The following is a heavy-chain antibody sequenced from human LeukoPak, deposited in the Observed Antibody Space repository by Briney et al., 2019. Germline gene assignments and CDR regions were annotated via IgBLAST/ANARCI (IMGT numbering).Heavy chain of an antibody. D-gene: IGHD1-26*01. CDR2: ISGSGGST. J-gene: IGHJ4*02. V-gene: IGHV3-23*01. Sequence: PGGSLRLSCAASGFTFSSDAMSWVRQAPGKGLEWVSGISGSGGSTFYADSVKGRFTISRDNSKNALHLQMNSLRADDTAVYYCAKDLRTSTTGFDYWGQGTLVTVSS. CDR1: GFTFSSDA. CDR3: AKDLRTSTTGFDY.